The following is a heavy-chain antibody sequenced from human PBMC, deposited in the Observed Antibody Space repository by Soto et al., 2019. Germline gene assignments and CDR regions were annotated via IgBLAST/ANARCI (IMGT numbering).Heavy chain of an antibody. CDR1: GFTFSSYA. CDR2: ISGSGGST. V-gene: IGHV3-23*01. J-gene: IGHJ6*02. Sequence: PGGSLRLSCAASGFTFSSYAMSWVRQAPGKGLEWVSAISGSGGSTYYADSVKGRFTISRDNSKNTLYLQMNSLRAEGTAVYYCAKYGSGSPGPGDYYGMDVWGQGTTVTVSS. D-gene: IGHD3-10*01. CDR3: AKYGSGSPGPGDYYGMDV.